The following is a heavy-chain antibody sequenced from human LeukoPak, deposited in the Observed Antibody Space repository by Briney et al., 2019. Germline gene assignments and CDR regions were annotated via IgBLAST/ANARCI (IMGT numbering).Heavy chain of an antibody. CDR1: GGSVSSYY. D-gene: IGHD1-14*01. CDR3: ARHGTISSESYFDY. V-gene: IGHV4-59*08. Sequence: PSETLSLTCSVSGGSVSSYYWSWIRQSPGKGLEWIGCIHNSGRTNYNPSLKSRVTGFVDTSKNQVSLRLSSVTAADTAVYYCARHGTISSESYFDYWGQGALVTVSS. J-gene: IGHJ4*02. CDR2: IHNSGRT.